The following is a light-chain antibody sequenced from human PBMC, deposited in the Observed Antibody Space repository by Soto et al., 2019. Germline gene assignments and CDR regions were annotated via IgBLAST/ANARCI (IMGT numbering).Light chain of an antibody. Sequence: QSALTQPASVSGSPGQSIAISCTGTSSDVGGYSYVSWYQQQPGKAPKLVISDVSNRPSGVSDRFSGSKSGNTASLTISGLQTEDEADYYCASYTTSSTYVFGGGTKLTVL. CDR2: DVS. CDR1: SSDVGGYSY. J-gene: IGLJ1*01. CDR3: ASYTTSSTYV. V-gene: IGLV2-14*01.